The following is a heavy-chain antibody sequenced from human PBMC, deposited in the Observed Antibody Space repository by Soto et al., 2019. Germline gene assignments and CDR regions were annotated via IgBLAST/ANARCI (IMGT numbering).Heavy chain of an antibody. J-gene: IGHJ6*03. V-gene: IGHV4-59*01. CDR1: GGSISSYY. D-gene: IGHD3-3*01. Sequence: SETLSLTCTVSGGSISSYYWSWIRQPPGKGLEWIGYIYYSGSTNYNPSLKSRVTISVDTSKNQFSLKLSSVTAADTAVYYCARGELEWLLSYYYYYYMDVWGKGTTVTISS. CDR3: ARGELEWLLSYYYYYYMDV. CDR2: IYYSGST.